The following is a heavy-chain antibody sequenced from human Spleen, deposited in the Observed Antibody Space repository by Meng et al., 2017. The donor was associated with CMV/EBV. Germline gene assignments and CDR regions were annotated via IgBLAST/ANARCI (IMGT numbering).Heavy chain of an antibody. CDR1: GFIFSGYA. D-gene: IGHD3-3*01. V-gene: IGHV3-30*04. CDR2: ISYDGSNN. Sequence: LSLTCAASGFIFSGYAIHWVRQAPGKGLEWVALISYDGSNNHYADSVKGRFTISRDNSKNTLYLQMSSLRAEDTAVYYCARHLRFLEWLGGGFGPWGQGTLVTVSS. CDR3: ARHLRFLEWLGGGFGP. J-gene: IGHJ5*02.